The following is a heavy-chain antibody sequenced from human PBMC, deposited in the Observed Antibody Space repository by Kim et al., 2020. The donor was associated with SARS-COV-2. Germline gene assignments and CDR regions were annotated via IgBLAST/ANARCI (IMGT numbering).Heavy chain of an antibody. D-gene: IGHD2-15*01. CDR2: IYYSGST. CDR3: ARGQLLLNPNWFDP. Sequence: ETLSLTCTVSGGSISSSSYYWGWIRQPPGKGLEWIGSIYYSGSTYYNPSLKSRVTISVDTSKNQFSLKLSSVTAADTAVYYCARGQLLLNPNWFDPWGQGTLVTVSS. V-gene: IGHV4-39*01. CDR1: GGSISSSSYY. J-gene: IGHJ5*02.